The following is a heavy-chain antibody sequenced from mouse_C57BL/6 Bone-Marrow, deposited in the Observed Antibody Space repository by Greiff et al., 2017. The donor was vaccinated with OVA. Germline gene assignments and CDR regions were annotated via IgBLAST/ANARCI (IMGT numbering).Heavy chain of an antibody. V-gene: IGHV5-12*01. CDR1: GFTFSDYY. CDR3: ARHSLLWGLYAMDY. D-gene: IGHD2-1*01. J-gene: IGHJ4*01. CDR2: ISNGGGST. Sequence: EVNVVESGGGLVQPGGSLELSCAASGFTFSDYYMYWVRQTPEKRLEWVAYISNGGGSTYYPDTVKGRFTISRDNAKNTLYLQMSRLKSEDTAMYYCARHSLLWGLYAMDYWGQGTSVTVSS.